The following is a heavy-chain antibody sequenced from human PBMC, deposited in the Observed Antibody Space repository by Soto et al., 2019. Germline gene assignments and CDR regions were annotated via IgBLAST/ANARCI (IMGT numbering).Heavy chain of an antibody. D-gene: IGHD2-8*02. CDR1: GFTFSRYT. Sequence: EVQVVESGGGSVQPGGSLRLSCAASGFTFSRYTMNWVRQAPGKGLEWLSYISGGGGTMSYADSVKGRVTISRDNSRNTLFLEMNSLRGDDMAVYYCTGEVASGYWGQGTLVTVSS. CDR2: ISGGGGTM. CDR3: TGEVASGY. V-gene: IGHV3-48*01. J-gene: IGHJ4*02.